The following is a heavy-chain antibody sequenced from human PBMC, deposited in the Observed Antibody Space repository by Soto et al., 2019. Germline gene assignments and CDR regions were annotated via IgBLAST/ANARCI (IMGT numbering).Heavy chain of an antibody. Sequence: QITLKESGPPLVKPTQTLTLTCTFSGFSLSTSGVGVGWIRQPPGKALEWLAVIYWDDDKRYSPSLKSRLTITNDTTHNQVVLTMTNIDPVDTATTYCAPTPPNDVFTGYLSATNWFDPWGQGTLVTVSS. CDR3: APTPPNDVFTGYLSATNWFDP. D-gene: IGHD3-9*01. CDR2: IYWDDDK. J-gene: IGHJ5*02. V-gene: IGHV2-5*02. CDR1: GFSLSTSGVG.